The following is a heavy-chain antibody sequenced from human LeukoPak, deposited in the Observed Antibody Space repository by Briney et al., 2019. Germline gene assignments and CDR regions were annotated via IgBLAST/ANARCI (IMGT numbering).Heavy chain of an antibody. CDR2: ISAYNGNT. Sequence: ASVKVSCMASGYTFTSYGISWVRQAPGQGLEWMGWISAYNGNTNYAQKLQGRVTMTTDTSTSTAYMELRSLRSDDTAVYYCARTYYGSGSYYVDPWGQGTLVTASS. CDR3: ARTYYGSGSYYVDP. J-gene: IGHJ5*02. CDR1: GYTFTSYG. V-gene: IGHV1-18*01. D-gene: IGHD3-10*01.